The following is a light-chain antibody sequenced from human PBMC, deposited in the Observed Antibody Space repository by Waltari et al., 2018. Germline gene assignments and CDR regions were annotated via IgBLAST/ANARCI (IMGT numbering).Light chain of an antibody. CDR3: QQSYSSPPN. Sequence: DIRMTQSPSSLSASVGDIVTITCRASQSIRRYLNWYQQKPWKAPKLLIYVVSTLESGVPSRFRGSGSGTEFTLTISDLQPEDFGTYYCQQSYSSPPNFGQGTKVEI. CDR1: QSIRRY. J-gene: IGKJ1*01. V-gene: IGKV1-39*01. CDR2: VVS.